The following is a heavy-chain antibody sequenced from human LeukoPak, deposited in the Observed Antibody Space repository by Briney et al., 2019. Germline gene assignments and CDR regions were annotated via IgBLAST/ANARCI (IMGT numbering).Heavy chain of an antibody. V-gene: IGHV1-69*13. J-gene: IGHJ5*02. D-gene: IGHD5-18*01. CDR3: ATYRGNWFDP. CDR1: GGTFSSYA. Sequence: GASVKVSCKASGGTFSSYAISWVRQAPGQELEWMGGIIPIFGTANYAQKFQGRVTITADESTSTAYMELSSLRSDDTAVYYCATYRGNWFDPWGQGTLVTVSS. CDR2: IIPIFGTA.